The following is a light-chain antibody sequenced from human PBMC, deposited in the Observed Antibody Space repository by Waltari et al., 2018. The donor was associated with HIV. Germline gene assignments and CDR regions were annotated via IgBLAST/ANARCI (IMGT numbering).Light chain of an antibody. Sequence: EIVLTQFPGTLSLFPGERATLSCRASQSVSSSYLAWYQQKPGQAPRVLICRASSKATGIPDRFSGSGSRTDFTLTISRLEPEDFAVYYCQQYGSSPFTFGPGTKVDIK. J-gene: IGKJ3*01. CDR1: QSVSSSY. V-gene: IGKV3-20*01. CDR3: QQYGSSPFT. CDR2: RAS.